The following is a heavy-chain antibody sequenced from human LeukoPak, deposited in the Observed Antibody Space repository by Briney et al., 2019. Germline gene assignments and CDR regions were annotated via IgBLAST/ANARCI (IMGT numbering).Heavy chain of an antibody. Sequence: GGSLRLSCAGSGFTMSTNAMSWVRQAPGKGLEWVSAIEGSVDKTHYADSVKGRFTISRGNSKNTLYLQMNSLRSDDTALYYCAKDQWLVLNYWGQGTLVTVSS. V-gene: IGHV3-23*01. J-gene: IGHJ4*02. CDR3: AKDQWLVLNY. CDR2: IEGSVDKT. CDR1: GFTMSTNA. D-gene: IGHD6-19*01.